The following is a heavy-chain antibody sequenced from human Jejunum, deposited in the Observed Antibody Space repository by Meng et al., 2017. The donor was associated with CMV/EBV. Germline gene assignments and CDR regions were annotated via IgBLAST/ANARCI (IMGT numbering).Heavy chain of an antibody. Sequence: ERRPGLVTLSATRALPCTVSCASISDYYWGWIRQPAGKGLEWIGRIYSNGATNYNPSLKSRVTMSVDTSKNQFSLKLSSVTAADTAVYFCARDMHREVVIQDYWGQGTLVTVSS. J-gene: IGHJ4*02. V-gene: IGHV4-4*07. D-gene: IGHD3-10*01. CDR1: CASISDYY. CDR2: IYSNGAT. CDR3: ARDMHREVVIQDY.